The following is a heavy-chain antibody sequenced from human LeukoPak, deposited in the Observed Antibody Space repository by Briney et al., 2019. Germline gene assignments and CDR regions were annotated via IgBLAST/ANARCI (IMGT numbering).Heavy chain of an antibody. J-gene: IGHJ4*02. CDR2: ISTYSGNT. CDR3: ARDYSSGWPNFDY. Sequence: ASVKVSCKASGYTFTSYGISWVRQAPGQGLEWMGWISTYSGNTNYAQKVQGRVTMTTDTSTSTAYMELRSLRSDDTAVYYCARDYSSGWPNFDYWGQGTLVTVSS. D-gene: IGHD6-19*01. V-gene: IGHV1-18*01. CDR1: GYTFTSYG.